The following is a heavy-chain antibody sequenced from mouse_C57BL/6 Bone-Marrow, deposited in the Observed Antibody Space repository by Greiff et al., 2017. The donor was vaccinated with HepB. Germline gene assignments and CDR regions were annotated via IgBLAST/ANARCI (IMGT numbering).Heavy chain of an antibody. V-gene: IGHV1-64*01. CDR1: GYTFTSYW. J-gene: IGHJ1*03. CDR2: IHPNSGST. D-gene: IGHD6-5*01. Sequence: QVQLQQPGAELVKPGASVKLSCKASGYTFTSYWMHWVKQRPGQGLEWIGMIHPNSGSTNYNEKFKSKATLTVDKSSSTAYMQLSSLTSEDSAVYYCARPPKPIWYFEVWGTGTTVTVSS. CDR3: ARPPKPIWYFEV.